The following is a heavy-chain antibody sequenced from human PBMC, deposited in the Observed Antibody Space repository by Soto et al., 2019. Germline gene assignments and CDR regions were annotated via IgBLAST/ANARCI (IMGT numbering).Heavy chain of an antibody. CDR1: GFTFSSYG. V-gene: IGHV3-33*01. D-gene: IGHD6-13*01. Sequence: XXSLRLSCAASGFTFSSYGMHWVRQAPGKGLEWVAVIWYDGSNKYYADSVKGRFTISRDNSKNTLYLQMNSLRAEDTAVYYCARDGGISIAAAGFDYWGQGTLVTVSS. J-gene: IGHJ4*02. CDR3: ARDGGISIAAAGFDY. CDR2: IWYDGSNK.